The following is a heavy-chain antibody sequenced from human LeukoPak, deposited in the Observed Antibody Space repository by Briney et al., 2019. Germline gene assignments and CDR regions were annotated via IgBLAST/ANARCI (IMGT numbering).Heavy chain of an antibody. CDR2: IYYSGST. CDR3: ARLWSGYRPPDF. J-gene: IGHJ4*02. Sequence: PSETLSLTCTVSGGSISGDSYYWGRIRQPPGKGLEWIGSIYYSGSTYYNPSLKSRVTISVDTSKSQISLKLRSVTAADTAMYYCARLWSGYRPPDFWGQGTLVTVSS. V-gene: IGHV4-39*01. D-gene: IGHD3-3*01. CDR1: GGSISGDSYY.